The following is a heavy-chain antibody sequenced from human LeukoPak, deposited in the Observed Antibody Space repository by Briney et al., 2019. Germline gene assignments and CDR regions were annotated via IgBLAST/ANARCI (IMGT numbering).Heavy chain of an antibody. Sequence: PSETLSHTCAVYGGSFSGYYWSWIRQPPGKGLEWIGEINHSGSTNYNPSLKSRVTISVDTSKNQFSLKLSSVTAADTAVYYCARGGQQLGNWGQGTLVTVSS. CDR1: GGSFSGYY. D-gene: IGHD6-13*01. V-gene: IGHV4-34*01. J-gene: IGHJ4*02. CDR2: INHSGST. CDR3: ARGGQQLGN.